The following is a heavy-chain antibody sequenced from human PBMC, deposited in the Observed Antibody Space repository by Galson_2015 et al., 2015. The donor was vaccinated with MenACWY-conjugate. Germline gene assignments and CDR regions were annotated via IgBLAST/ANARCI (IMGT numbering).Heavy chain of an antibody. J-gene: IGHJ3*01. D-gene: IGHD7-27*01. Sequence: PALVKPTQTLTLPCTFSGFSLTTSAAGVGWIRQPPGKALEWLAVIYWADDRRDSPSLRTRRAITKDTSRNQVVFTMANMDPVDTAPYYCVHIVISYGGLSGDDAFDVWGLGTVVTVSS. CDR2: IYWADDR. CDR3: VHIVISYGGLSGDDAFDV. CDR1: GFSLTTSAAG. V-gene: IGHV2-5*02.